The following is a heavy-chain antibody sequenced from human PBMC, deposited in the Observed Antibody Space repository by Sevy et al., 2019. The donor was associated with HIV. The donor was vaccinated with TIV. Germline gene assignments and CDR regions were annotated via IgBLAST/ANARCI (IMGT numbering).Heavy chain of an antibody. CDR2: IKEDGSAK. CDR1: RFTFKTYW. J-gene: IGHJ4*01. CDR3: ARDSPGYGGYSY. V-gene: IGHV3-7*01. Sequence: GGSLRLSCAASRFTFKTYWMSWVRQAPGKGLEWVGNIKEDGSAKYYADSVRGRFTISRDIAKNSLYLQMSSLRVEDTAVYYCARDSPGYGGYSYWGQGTLVTVSS. D-gene: IGHD1-26*01.